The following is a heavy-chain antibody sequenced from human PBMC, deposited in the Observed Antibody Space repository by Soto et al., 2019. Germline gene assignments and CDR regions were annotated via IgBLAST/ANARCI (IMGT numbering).Heavy chain of an antibody. D-gene: IGHD1-1*01. CDR1: GYAFTTYG. CDR2: LSAHNGNT. J-gene: IGHJ4*02. V-gene: IGHV1-18*01. Sequence: QVHLVQSGAEVKKPGASVKVACKGSGYAFTTYGITWVRQAPGQGLEWMGWLSAHNGNTNYAQKLQGRVTGTRDPSTRPAYMGLTGLRSDDTAVYSCARGRYGDYWGQGALVTVSS. CDR3: ARGRYGDY.